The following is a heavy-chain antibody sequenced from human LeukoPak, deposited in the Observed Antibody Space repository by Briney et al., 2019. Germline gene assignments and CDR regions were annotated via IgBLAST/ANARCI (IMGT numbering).Heavy chain of an antibody. CDR3: AKSDILTGYYYYYYMDV. Sequence: TGGSLRLSCAASGFTFSSYGMHWVRQAPGKGLEWVAFIRYDGSNKYYADSVKGRFTISRDNSKNTLYLQMNSLRAEDTAVYYCAKSDILTGYYYYYYMDVWGKGTTVTVSS. CDR2: IRYDGSNK. D-gene: IGHD3-9*01. J-gene: IGHJ6*03. V-gene: IGHV3-30*02. CDR1: GFTFSSYG.